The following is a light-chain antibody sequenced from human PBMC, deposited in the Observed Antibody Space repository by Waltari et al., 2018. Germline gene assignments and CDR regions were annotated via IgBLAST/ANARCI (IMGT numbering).Light chain of an antibody. J-gene: IGKJ2*01. CDR1: QSVSSY. Sequence: EIVLTQSPATLSLSPGEGATVSARASQSVSSYLAWYQQRPGQAPRLLIYDASNRATGIPARFSGSGSGTDFSLTISSLEPEDFAVYYCQQRNIWPPMYTFGQGTKLE. V-gene: IGKV3-11*01. CDR3: QQRNIWPPMYT. CDR2: DAS.